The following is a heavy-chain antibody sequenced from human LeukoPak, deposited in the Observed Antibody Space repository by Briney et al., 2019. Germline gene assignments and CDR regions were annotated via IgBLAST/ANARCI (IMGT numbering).Heavy chain of an antibody. CDR1: GYTFTCYD. CDR2: MNPNSGNT. J-gene: IGHJ4*02. D-gene: IGHD3-10*01. V-gene: IGHV1-8*01. CDR3: ARGSVHSSYSADY. Sequence: ASVTVSFTASGYTFTCYDINWVRQATGQGLEWMGWMNPNSGNTGYAQKFQGRVTMTRNTSISTAYMELSSLRSEDTAVYYCARGSVHSSYSADYWGQGTLVTVSS.